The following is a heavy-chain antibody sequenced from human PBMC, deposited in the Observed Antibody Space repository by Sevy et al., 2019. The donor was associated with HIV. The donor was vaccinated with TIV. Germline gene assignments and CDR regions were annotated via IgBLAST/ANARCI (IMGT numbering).Heavy chain of an antibody. Sequence: GGFLRLSCAASGFTFSSYGMHWVRQAPGKGLEWVAVISYDGSNKYYADSVKGRFTISRDNSKNTLYLQMNSLRAEDTAVYYCAKDLRLGYSSSWSDYWGQGTLVTVSS. CDR1: GFTFSSYG. V-gene: IGHV3-30*18. CDR2: ISYDGSNK. D-gene: IGHD6-13*01. CDR3: AKDLRLGYSSSWSDY. J-gene: IGHJ4*02.